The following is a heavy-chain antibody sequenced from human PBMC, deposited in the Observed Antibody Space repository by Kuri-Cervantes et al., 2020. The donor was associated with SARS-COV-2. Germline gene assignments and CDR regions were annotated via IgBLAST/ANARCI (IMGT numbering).Heavy chain of an antibody. Sequence: ASVKVSCKASGYTFTSYDINWVRQATGQGLEWMGWMNIGNDYTKYSQKFQGRVTITRDTFASTAYMELSSLRSEDTAVYFCAREEFCGGDCLSLDSWGQGTLVTVSS. CDR2: MNIGNDYT. V-gene: IGHV1-3*04. CDR1: GYTFTSYD. J-gene: IGHJ4*02. CDR3: AREEFCGGDCLSLDS. D-gene: IGHD2-21*02.